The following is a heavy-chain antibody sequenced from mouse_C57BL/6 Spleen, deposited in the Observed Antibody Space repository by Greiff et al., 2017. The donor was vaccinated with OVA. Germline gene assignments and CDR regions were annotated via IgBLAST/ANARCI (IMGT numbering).Heavy chain of an antibody. Sequence: QVQLQQPGAELVRPGSSVKPSCKASGYTFTSYWMHWVKQRPIQGLEWIGNIDPSDSETHYNQKFKDKATLTVDKSSSTAYMQLSSLTSEDSAVYYCARNYGSSYNWYFDVWGTGTTVTVSS. CDR2: IDPSDSET. CDR1: GYTFTSYW. V-gene: IGHV1-52*01. J-gene: IGHJ1*03. D-gene: IGHD1-1*01. CDR3: ARNYGSSYNWYFDV.